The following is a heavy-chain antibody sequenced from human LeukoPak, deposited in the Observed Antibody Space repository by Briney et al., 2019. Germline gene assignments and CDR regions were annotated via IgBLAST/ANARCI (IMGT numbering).Heavy chain of an antibody. CDR1: GGAISSYY. V-gene: IGHV4-59*01. D-gene: IGHD3-22*01. CDR2: IYYSGST. CDR3: ARGTYCDSSGYLFDY. J-gene: IGHJ4*02. Sequence: SETLSLTCTVSGGAISSYYWSWIRQPPGKGLEWIGYIYYSGSTNYNPSLKSRVTISVDTSKNQFSLKLSSVTAAYTAVYYCARGTYCDSSGYLFDYWGQGTLVTVSS.